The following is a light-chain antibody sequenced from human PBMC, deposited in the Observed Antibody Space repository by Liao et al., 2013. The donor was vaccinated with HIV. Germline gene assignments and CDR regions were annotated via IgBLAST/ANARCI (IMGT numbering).Light chain of an antibody. CDR1: KLGAKY. V-gene: IGLV3-1*01. CDR2: QDD. J-gene: IGLJ2*01. CDR3: QAWDSSTVV. Sequence: SYELTQPPSVSVSPGQTARITCSGEKLGAKYVCWYQLRPGRSPILVIYQDDKRPSTIPDRFSGSKSADTATLTISGTQAMDEADYYCQAWDSSTVVFGGGTKLSVV.